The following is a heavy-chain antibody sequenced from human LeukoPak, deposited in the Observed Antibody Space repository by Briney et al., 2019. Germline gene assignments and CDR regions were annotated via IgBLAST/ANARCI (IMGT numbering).Heavy chain of an antibody. V-gene: IGHV4-38-2*02. CDR1: GYSISSGYY. CDR3: AREGSCSSRTIWFGARSWFDP. Sequence: PSETLSLTCTVSGYSISSGYYWGWIRQPPGKGLEWIGSIYHSGSTYYNPSLKSRVTISVDTSKNQFSLKLSSVTAADTAVYYCAREGSCSSRTIWFGARSWFDPWGQGTLVTVSS. J-gene: IGHJ5*02. D-gene: IGHD3-10*01. CDR2: IYHSGST.